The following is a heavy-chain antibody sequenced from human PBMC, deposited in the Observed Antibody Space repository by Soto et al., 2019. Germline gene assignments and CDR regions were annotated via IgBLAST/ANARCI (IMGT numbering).Heavy chain of an antibody. CDR1: GFTFSSYH. Sequence: EVQLVESGGALGQPGGSLRLSCTASGFTFSSYHMNWVRQAPGEGLEWVSHISSGGGTMSYADSVKGRFTISRDNAKNSLFLQMNRLRAEDTALYYCVREGVYDSFDYWGQGTLVTVSS. CDR3: VREGVYDSFDY. CDR2: ISSGGGTM. V-gene: IGHV3-48*03. J-gene: IGHJ4*02. D-gene: IGHD5-12*01.